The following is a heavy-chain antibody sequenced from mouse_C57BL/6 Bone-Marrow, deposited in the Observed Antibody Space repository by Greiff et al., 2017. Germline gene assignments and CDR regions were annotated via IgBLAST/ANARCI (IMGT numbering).Heavy chain of an antibody. CDR3: VRGRFPFCFDY. Sequence: QVQLQQPGAELVMPGASVKLSCKASGYTFTSHWMHWVKQRPGQGLEWIGEIDPSDSYTNYNQTFKGKSTLTVDKSSSTASMLLSSLTSDDSAVYYCVRGRFPFCFDYWGQGTTLTVSS. J-gene: IGHJ2*01. V-gene: IGHV1-69*01. CDR2: IDPSDSYT. CDR1: GYTFTSHW.